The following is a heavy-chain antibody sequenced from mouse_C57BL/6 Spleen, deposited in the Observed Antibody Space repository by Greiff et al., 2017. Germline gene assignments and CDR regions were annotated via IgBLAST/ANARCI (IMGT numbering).Heavy chain of an antibody. D-gene: IGHD2-1*01. V-gene: IGHV1-52*01. CDR1: GYTFTSYW. CDR2: IDPSDSET. Sequence: QVHVKQPGAELVRPGSSVKLSCKASGYTFTSYWMHWVKQRPIQGLEWIGNIDPSDSETHYNQKFKDKATLTVDKSSSTAYMQLSSLTSEDSAVYYCARYGNYGYFDVWGTGTTVTVSS. CDR3: ARYGNYGYFDV. J-gene: IGHJ1*03.